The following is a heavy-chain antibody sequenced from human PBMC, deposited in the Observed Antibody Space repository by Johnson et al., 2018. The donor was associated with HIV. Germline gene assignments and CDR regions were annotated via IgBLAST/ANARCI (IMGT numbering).Heavy chain of an antibody. J-gene: IGHJ3*01. CDR1: GFTFSSYA. CDR2: ISYDGSNK. V-gene: IGHV3-30*04. Sequence: QVQLVESGGGVVQPGRSLRLSCAASGFTFSSYAMHWVRQAPGKGLEWVAVISYDGSNKYYADSVKGRFTISRDNSKNTLYLQMNSLRAEDTAVYYCARGPSEYDFWSGYPVSWGQGTMVTVSS. D-gene: IGHD3-3*01. CDR3: ARGPSEYDFWSGYPVS.